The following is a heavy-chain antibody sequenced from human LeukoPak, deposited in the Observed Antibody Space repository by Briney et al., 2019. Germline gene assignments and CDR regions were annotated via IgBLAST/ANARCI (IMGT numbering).Heavy chain of an antibody. D-gene: IGHD3-22*01. Sequence: SETLSLTCAVYGGSFSGYYWGWIRQPAGKGLEWIGRIYTSGSTNYNPSLKSRVTMSVDTSKNQFSLKLSSVTAADTAVYYCARFDYYDREGSYYFDYWGQGTLVTVSS. CDR2: IYTSGST. CDR1: GGSFSGYY. J-gene: IGHJ4*02. V-gene: IGHV4-59*10. CDR3: ARFDYYDREGSYYFDY.